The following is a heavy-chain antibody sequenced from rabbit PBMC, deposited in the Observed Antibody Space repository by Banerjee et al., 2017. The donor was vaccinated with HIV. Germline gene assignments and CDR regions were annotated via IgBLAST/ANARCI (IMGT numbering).Heavy chain of an antibody. CDR3: ARGDAGYAGYGNL. Sequence: QSLEESGGDLVKPGASLTLTCTASGFSFSSSYWICWVRQAPGKGLELIACIYAGSSGDTYYASWAKGRFTISKTSSTTVTLQLTSLTAADTATYFCARGDAGYAGYGNLWGQGTLVTVS. V-gene: IGHV1S40*01. J-gene: IGHJ4*01. CDR2: IYAGSSGDT. CDR1: GFSFSSSYW. D-gene: IGHD7-1*01.